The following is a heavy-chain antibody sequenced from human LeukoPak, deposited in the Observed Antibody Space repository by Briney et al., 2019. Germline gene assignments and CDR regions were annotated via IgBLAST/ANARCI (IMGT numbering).Heavy chain of an antibody. V-gene: IGHV4-4*09. CDR3: ARRSSDYYYYMDV. CDR1: GGSISSYY. CDR2: IYTSGST. J-gene: IGHJ6*03. Sequence: SETLSLTCTVSGGSISSYYWSWIRQPPGKGLEWIGYIYTSGSTNYNPSLKSRVTISVGTSKNQFSLKLSSVTAADPAVYYCARRSSDYYYYMDVWGKGTTVTVSS.